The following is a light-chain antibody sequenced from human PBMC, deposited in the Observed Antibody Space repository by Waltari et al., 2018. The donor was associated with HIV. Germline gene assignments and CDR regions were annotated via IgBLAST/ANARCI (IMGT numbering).Light chain of an antibody. V-gene: IGLV2-14*03. CDR3: ASFTSGRLNV. J-gene: IGLJ1*01. CDR2: DVY. CDR1: SSDVGAYDS. Sequence: QSALTQPASVSGSPGQSITISCTGTSSDVGAYDSASWYQRHPGKVPNLLIYDVYMRPSRISKRFSGSKSGNTASLTISGLRDEDEADYYCASFTSGRLNVFGTGTKVTVL.